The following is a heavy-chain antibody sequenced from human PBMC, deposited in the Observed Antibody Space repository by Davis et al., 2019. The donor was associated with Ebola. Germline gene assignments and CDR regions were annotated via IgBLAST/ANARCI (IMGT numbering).Heavy chain of an antibody. CDR2: IIPILGIA. V-gene: IGHV1-69*04. Sequence: SVKVSCKASGGTFSSYTISWVRQAPGQGLEWMGRIIPILGIANYAQKFQGRVTITADKSTSTAYMELSSLRSEDTAVYYCARDRSNQIAYYDFWSANNWFDPWGQGTLVTVSS. CDR3: ARDRSNQIAYYDFWSANNWFDP. CDR1: GGTFSSYT. J-gene: IGHJ5*02. D-gene: IGHD3-3*01.